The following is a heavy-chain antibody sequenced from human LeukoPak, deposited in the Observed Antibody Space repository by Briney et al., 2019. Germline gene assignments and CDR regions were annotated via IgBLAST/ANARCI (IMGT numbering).Heavy chain of an antibody. D-gene: IGHD3-22*01. CDR2: INSDESSA. V-gene: IGHV3-74*01. J-gene: IGHJ4*02. CDR3: ARGYSSGYRIDY. Sequence: GGSLRLSCAASGFTFSSYAMSWVRQAPGKGLVWVSHINSDESSASYADSVKGRFTISRDNAKNTLYLQMNSLRAEDTALYYCARGYSSGYRIDYWGQGTLVTVSS. CDR1: GFTFSSYA.